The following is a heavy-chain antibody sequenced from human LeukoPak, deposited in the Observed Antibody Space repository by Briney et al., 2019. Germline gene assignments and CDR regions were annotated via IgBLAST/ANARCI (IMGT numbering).Heavy chain of an antibody. J-gene: IGHJ4*02. Sequence: GGSLRLSCAASGFTFSSYSMNWVRQAPGKGLEWVSSISSSSSYIYYADSVKGRFTISRDNSKNTLYLQMNSLRAKDTAVYYCAKDHGRPHDYWGQGTLVTVSS. CDR1: GFTFSSYS. V-gene: IGHV3-21*04. D-gene: IGHD1-1*01. CDR3: AKDHGRPHDY. CDR2: ISSSSSYI.